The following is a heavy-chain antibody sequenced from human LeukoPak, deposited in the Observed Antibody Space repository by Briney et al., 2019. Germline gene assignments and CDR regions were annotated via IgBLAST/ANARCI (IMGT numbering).Heavy chain of an antibody. CDR1: GGSFSGYY. CDR2: INHSGST. D-gene: IGHD2-21*02. V-gene: IGHV4-34*01. Sequence: PSETLSPTCAVYGGSFSGYYWSWIRQPPGKGLEWIGEINHSGSTNYNPSLKSRVTISVDTSKNQFSLKLSSVTAADTAVYYCARGMMTSRGGFRYWGQGTLVTVSS. CDR3: ARGMMTSRGGFRY. J-gene: IGHJ4*02.